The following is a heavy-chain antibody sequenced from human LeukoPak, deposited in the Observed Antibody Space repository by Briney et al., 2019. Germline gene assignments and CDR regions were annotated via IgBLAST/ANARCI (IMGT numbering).Heavy chain of an antibody. CDR3: SYSLNY. CDR1: GFTFSRSW. V-gene: IGHV3-7*01. CDR2: IKEDGSET. Sequence: PGGSLRLSCAASGFTFSRSWMDWVRQAPGKGLEWVANIKEDGSETHYVGSAKGRFTISRDNAKNTLFLQVDSLRVEDTAIYYCSYSLNYWGQGTLVTVSS. D-gene: IGHD2-21*01. J-gene: IGHJ4*02.